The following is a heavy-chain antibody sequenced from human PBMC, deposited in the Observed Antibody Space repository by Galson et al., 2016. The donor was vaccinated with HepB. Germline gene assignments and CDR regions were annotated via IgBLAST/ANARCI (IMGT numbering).Heavy chain of an antibody. CDR3: SRRTLHAGHWTFDY. V-gene: IGHV2-5*01. CDR2: IYWNDDK. CDR1: GFSLSTSGVG. J-gene: IGHJ4*02. D-gene: IGHD1-1*01. Sequence: PALVKPTQTHTLTCTFSGFSLSTSGVGVGWIRQPPGEALEWLALIYWNDDKRYSPSLKSSFSITKDTSKNQVVLTTTNMDPVDTATYYCSRRTLHAGHWTFDYWGQGTLVTVSS.